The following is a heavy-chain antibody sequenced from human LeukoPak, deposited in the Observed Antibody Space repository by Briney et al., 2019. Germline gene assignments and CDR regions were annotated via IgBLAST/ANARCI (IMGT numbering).Heavy chain of an antibody. V-gene: IGHV3-30*04. CDR3: ARDSRPITMVRGVLFERNWFDP. Sequence: GGSLRLSCAASGFTFSSYAMHWVRQAPGKGLEWVAVISYDGSNKYYADSVKGRFTISRDNSKNTLYLQMNSLRAEDTAVYYCARDSRPITMVRGVLFERNWFDPWGQGTLVTVSS. CDR2: ISYDGSNK. J-gene: IGHJ5*02. D-gene: IGHD3-10*01. CDR1: GFTFSSYA.